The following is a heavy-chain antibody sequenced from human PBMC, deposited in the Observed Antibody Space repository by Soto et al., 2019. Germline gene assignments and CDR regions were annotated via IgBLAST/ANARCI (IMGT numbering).Heavy chain of an antibody. CDR3: VRPNFGALTHFDF. Sequence: GESLKISCKAIGYTFTNYWIGWVRQTPGKGLEWMGIIFPGDSDTRYNPSFEGQVTVSADESISTAYLQWNTLKASDTAMFYCVRPNFGALTHFDFWGQGTLVTVSS. CDR1: GYTFTNYW. V-gene: IGHV5-51*01. D-gene: IGHD3-16*01. J-gene: IGHJ4*02. CDR2: IFPGDSDT.